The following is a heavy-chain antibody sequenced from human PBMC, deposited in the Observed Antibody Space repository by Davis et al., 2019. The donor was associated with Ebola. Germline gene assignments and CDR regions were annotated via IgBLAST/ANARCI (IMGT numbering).Heavy chain of an antibody. CDR1: GGSISSYY. V-gene: IGHV4-59*01. CDR2: IYYSGST. CDR3: TRSGSYRLNFDF. D-gene: IGHD1-26*01. J-gene: IGHJ4*02. Sequence: GSLRLSCTVSGGSISSYYWSWIRQPPGKGLEWIGYIYYSGSTNYNPSLKSRVTISVDTSKNQFSLKLSSVTAADTAVYYCTRSGSYRLNFDFWGQGTLVTVSS.